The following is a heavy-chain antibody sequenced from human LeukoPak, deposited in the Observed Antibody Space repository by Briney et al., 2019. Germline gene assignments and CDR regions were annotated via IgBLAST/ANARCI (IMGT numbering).Heavy chain of an antibody. J-gene: IGHJ6*03. D-gene: IGHD6-13*01. V-gene: IGHV4-4*07. CDR1: GGSISSYY. CDR3: AREGPMEQQRVYYYYYIDV. CDR2: IYTSGST. Sequence: SETLSLTCTVSGGSISSYYWSWIRQPAGKGLEWIGRIYTSGSTNYNPSLKSRVTMSVDTSKNQFSLKLSSVTAADTAVYYCAREGPMEQQRVYYYYYIDVWGKGTTV.